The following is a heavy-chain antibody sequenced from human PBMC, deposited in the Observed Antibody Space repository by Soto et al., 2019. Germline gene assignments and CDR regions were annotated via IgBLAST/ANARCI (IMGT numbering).Heavy chain of an antibody. D-gene: IGHD1-26*01. V-gene: IGHV4-4*07. J-gene: IGHJ6*02. CDR3: AREGASGFGMDV. Sequence: SETLSLACNVSVGSSRSYYWSWIRQPAGKALEWIGRIYTSGTTNYNPSLKSRATILVDTSKNQFSLKLSSVTAADTAVYYCAREGASGFGMDVWGQGTTVTVSS. CDR1: VGSSRSYY. CDR2: IYTSGTT.